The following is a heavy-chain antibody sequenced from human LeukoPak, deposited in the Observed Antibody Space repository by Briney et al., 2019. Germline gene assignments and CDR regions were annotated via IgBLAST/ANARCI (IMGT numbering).Heavy chain of an antibody. CDR2: IKRETDGGTT. Sequence: GGSLRLSCAVSGLSLRNVWMNWLRQTPGKGLEWVRLIKRETDGGTTDFAAPVKGRFTISRDDSKNTLYLQMNRLTSEDTAVYYCAQGSGFYYDYWGQGTLVTVSS. CDR3: AQGSGFYYDY. J-gene: IGHJ4*02. D-gene: IGHD3-22*01. CDR1: GLSLRNVW. V-gene: IGHV3-15*07.